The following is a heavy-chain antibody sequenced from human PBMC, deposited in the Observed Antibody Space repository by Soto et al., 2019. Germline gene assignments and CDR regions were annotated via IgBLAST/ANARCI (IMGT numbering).Heavy chain of an antibody. J-gene: IGHJ3*02. V-gene: IGHV3-30*03. CDR1: GFTFSSYA. CDR2: MSFDGSIK. Sequence: HPGGSLRLSCAASGFTFSSYAMSWVRQAPGKGLEWVAVMSFDGSIKYYADSVKGRFTISRDNSKNTLYLQMNSLRAEDTAVYYCATIAVPPAFDIWGQGTMVTVSS. CDR3: ATIAVPPAFDI. D-gene: IGHD6-19*01.